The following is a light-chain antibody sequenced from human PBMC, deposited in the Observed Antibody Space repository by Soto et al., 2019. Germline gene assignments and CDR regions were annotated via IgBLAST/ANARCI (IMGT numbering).Light chain of an antibody. Sequence: QSVLTQSPSASASLGASVQLTCTLSSGHNNYAIAWHQQQPEKGPRYLMKLNSDGSHSKGDGIPDRFSGSSSGAERYLTISNLQSEDEADYYCQTWGTGIQVFGGGTKVTVL. V-gene: IGLV4-69*01. J-gene: IGLJ3*02. CDR1: SGHNNYA. CDR2: LNSDGSH. CDR3: QTWGTGIQV.